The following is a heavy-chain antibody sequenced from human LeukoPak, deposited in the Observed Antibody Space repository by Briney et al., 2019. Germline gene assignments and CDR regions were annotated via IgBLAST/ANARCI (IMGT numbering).Heavy chain of an antibody. CDR2: ISGSGDST. J-gene: IGHJ4*02. CDR3: VKTGALIHPTKSVVASYYFDY. V-gene: IGHV3-23*01. D-gene: IGHD2-21*01. Sequence: PGGSLRLSCAASGFTFSSYAMSWVRQAPGKGLEWVSAISGSGDSTYYADSVKGRFTISRDNSKNTLYLQMSSLRAEDTAVYYCVKTGALIHPTKSVVASYYFDYWGQGTLVTVSS. CDR1: GFTFSSYA.